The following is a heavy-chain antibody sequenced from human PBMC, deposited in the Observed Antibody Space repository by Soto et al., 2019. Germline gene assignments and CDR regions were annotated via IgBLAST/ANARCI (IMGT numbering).Heavy chain of an antibody. Sequence: SETLSLTCTVSGGTISSYCWSWIRQPPGKGLEWIGYIYYSGSSNYNPSLKSRVTISVDTSKNQFSLKLSSVTAADSAVYYCARSRGYSYGWHYWGQGTLVTVSS. CDR1: GGTISSYC. V-gene: IGHV4-59*01. CDR2: IYYSGSS. CDR3: ARSRGYSYGWHY. J-gene: IGHJ4*02. D-gene: IGHD5-18*01.